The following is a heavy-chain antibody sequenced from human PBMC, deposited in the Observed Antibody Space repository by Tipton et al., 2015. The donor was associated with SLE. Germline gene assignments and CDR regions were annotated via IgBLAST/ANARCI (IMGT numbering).Heavy chain of an antibody. V-gene: IGHV4-4*09. D-gene: IGHD6-19*01. Sequence: TLSLTCTVSGGSISSYFWNWIRQPPGKGLEWIGYILHSGSTYYNPSLKSRVTLSVDTSKNQFSLKLSSVTAADTAVYYCARFIAVAGIAEYFQHWGQGTLVTVSS. J-gene: IGHJ1*01. CDR3: ARFIAVAGIAEYFQH. CDR1: GGSISSYF. CDR2: ILHSGST.